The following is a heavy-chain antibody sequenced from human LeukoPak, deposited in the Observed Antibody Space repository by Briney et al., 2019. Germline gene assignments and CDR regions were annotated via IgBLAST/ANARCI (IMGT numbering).Heavy chain of an antibody. CDR2: IKQGGGEI. Sequence: GGSLRLSCAASGFTFSDYWMSWVRQAPGKGLEWVANIKQGGGEIYYVDSVKGRFTISRDNAKNSLYLQMKSLRAEDTGIYYCARDKVVGPTKFDNWGQGTLVTVSP. CDR3: ARDKVVGPTKFDN. D-gene: IGHD1-26*01. CDR1: GFTFSDYW. J-gene: IGHJ4*02. V-gene: IGHV3-7*01.